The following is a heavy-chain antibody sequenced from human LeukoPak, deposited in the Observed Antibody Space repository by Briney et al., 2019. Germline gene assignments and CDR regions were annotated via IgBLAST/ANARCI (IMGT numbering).Heavy chain of an antibody. J-gene: IGHJ4*02. CDR2: INSDGRIT. Sequence: PGGSLRLSCAASGFTFSDYWMHWVRQAPGKGLVGVSRINSDGRITNYADSVKGRFTISRDNAKNTLYLQMNSLRAEDTAVYYCAKASGAVVGPFDYWGQGTLVTVSS. V-gene: IGHV3-74*01. D-gene: IGHD1-26*01. CDR3: AKASGAVVGPFDY. CDR1: GFTFSDYW.